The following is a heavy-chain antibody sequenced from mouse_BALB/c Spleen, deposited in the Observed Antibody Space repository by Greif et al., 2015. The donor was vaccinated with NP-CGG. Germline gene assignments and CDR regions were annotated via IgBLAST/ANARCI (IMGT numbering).Heavy chain of an antibody. J-gene: IGHJ4*01. Sequence: VQLKQSGGDLVKPGGSLKLSCAASGFTFSSYGMSWVRQTPDKRLEWVATISSGGSYTYYPDSVKGRFTISRDNAKNTLYPQMSSLKSEDTAMYYCARLNGNYEGYYAMDYWGQGTSVTVSS. D-gene: IGHD2-1*01. V-gene: IGHV5-6*01. CDR3: ARLNGNYEGYYAMDY. CDR1: GFTFSSYG. CDR2: ISSGGSYT.